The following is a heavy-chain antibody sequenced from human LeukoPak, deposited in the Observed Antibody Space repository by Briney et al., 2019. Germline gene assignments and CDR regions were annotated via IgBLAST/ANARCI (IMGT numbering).Heavy chain of an antibody. CDR1: GGSISSGGYS. J-gene: IGHJ5*02. CDR2: IYHSGTT. V-gene: IGHV4-30-2*01. CDR3: ARESSSWSNWFDP. D-gene: IGHD6-13*01. Sequence: PSQTLSLTCAVSGGSISSGGYSWSWIRQPPGKGLEWIGYIYHSGTTYYNPSLKSRVTISVDRSKNQFSLKLNSVTAADTAVYYCARESSSWSNWFDPWGQGTLVTVPS.